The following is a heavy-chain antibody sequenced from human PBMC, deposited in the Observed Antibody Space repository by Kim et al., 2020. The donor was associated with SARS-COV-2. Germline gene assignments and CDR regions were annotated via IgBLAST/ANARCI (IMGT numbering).Heavy chain of an antibody. V-gene: IGHV3-23*01. J-gene: IGHJ3*02. Sequence: GRFTISRDNSKNTLYLQMNSLRAEDTAVYYCAKDLSYDILTGYYNDAFDIWGQGTMVTVSS. CDR3: AKDLSYDILTGYYNDAFDI. D-gene: IGHD3-9*01.